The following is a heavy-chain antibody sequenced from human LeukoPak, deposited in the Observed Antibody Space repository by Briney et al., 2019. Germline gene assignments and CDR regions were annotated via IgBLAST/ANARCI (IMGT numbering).Heavy chain of an antibody. CDR1: GFTFSSYA. J-gene: IGHJ6*02. CDR3: ARDIVVVPAAISTHLYHHYYGMDV. D-gene: IGHD2-2*01. Sequence: GRSLRLSCAASGFTFSSYAMHWVRQAPGKGLEWVAVISYDGSNKYYADSVKGRFTISRDNYKNTLYLQMNSLRAEDTAVYYCARDIVVVPAAISTHLYHHYYGMDVWGQGTTVTVSS. CDR2: ISYDGSNK. V-gene: IGHV3-30-3*01.